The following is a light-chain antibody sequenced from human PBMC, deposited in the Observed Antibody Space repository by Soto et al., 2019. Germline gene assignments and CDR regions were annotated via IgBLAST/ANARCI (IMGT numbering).Light chain of an antibody. Sequence: DIQMTQSPSSLSASVGARVTITCRASQGISNYLAWYQQKPGKVPKLLIYAASTLQSGVPSRYSGSGSGTDFTLAISSLQPEDVATYYCQKYNRAPPYTFGQGTKLEIK. V-gene: IGKV1-27*01. J-gene: IGKJ2*01. CDR3: QKYNRAPPYT. CDR2: AAS. CDR1: QGISNY.